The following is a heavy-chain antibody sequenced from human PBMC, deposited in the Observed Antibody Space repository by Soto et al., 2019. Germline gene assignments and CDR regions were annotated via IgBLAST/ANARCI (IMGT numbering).Heavy chain of an antibody. V-gene: IGHV3-15*07. Sequence: EVQLVESGGGLVQPGGSLRLSCAASGFSITNTWMHWVRQAPGKGLEWVGRVKSKADGGTGDYAAPVKGRFTVSRDDSKNTQYLQMISLKMEDTAVYYCNSYPDFWGGHTPLWGQGTLVTVSS. CDR2: VKSKADGGTG. CDR1: GFSITNTW. J-gene: IGHJ4*02. D-gene: IGHD3-3*01. CDR3: NSYPDFWGGHTPL.